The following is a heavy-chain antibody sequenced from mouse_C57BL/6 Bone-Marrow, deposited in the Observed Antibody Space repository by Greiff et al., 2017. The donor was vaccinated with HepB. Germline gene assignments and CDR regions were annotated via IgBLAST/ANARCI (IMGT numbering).Heavy chain of an antibody. D-gene: IGHD2-12*01. J-gene: IGHJ2*01. CDR3: ARHLYDGAYYFDY. CDR2: ISGGGGNT. V-gene: IGHV5-9*01. Sequence: EVHLVESGGGLVKPGGSLKLSCAASGFTFSSYTMSWVRQTPEKRLEWVATISGGGGNTYYPDSVKGRFTISRDNAKNTLYLQMSSLRSEDTALYYCARHLYDGAYYFDYWGKGTTLTVSS. CDR1: GFTFSSYT.